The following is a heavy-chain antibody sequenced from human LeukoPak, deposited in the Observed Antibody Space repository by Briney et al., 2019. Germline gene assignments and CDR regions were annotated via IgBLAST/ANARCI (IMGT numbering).Heavy chain of an antibody. CDR1: KFTFSDYY. Sequence: GGSLRLSCAASKFTFSDYYMSWVRQAPGKGLEWVSAISGSGGSTYYADSVKGRFTISRDNSKNTLYLQMNSLRAEDTAVYYCAKDGSYLDYWGQGTLVTVSS. CDR2: ISGSGGST. J-gene: IGHJ4*02. CDR3: AKDGSYLDY. V-gene: IGHV3-23*01. D-gene: IGHD1-26*01.